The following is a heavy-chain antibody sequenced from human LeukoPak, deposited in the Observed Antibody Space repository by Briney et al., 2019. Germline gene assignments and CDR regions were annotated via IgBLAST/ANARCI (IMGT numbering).Heavy chain of an antibody. V-gene: IGHV4-38-2*01. CDR3: ASITMVRGVWEAFDI. J-gene: IGHJ3*02. CDR1: GYSISSGYY. Sequence: SETLSLTCAVSGYSISSGYYWGWTRPPPGKGLEWIGGIYHSGSTYFNPSLKSRVTISVDTSKNQFSLKLSSVTAADTAVYYCASITMVRGVWEAFDIWGQGTMVTVSS. CDR2: IYHSGST. D-gene: IGHD3-10*01.